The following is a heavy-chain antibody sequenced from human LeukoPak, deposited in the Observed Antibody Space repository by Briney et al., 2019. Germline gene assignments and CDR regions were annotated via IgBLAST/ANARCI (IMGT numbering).Heavy chain of an antibody. CDR2: ISSGSSYI. CDR3: ARVLWGGDYYYMDV. Sequence: GSLRLSCAASGFTFSSYSMNWVRQAPGKGLEWVSSISSGSSYIYYADSVKGRFTISRDNAKNSLYLQMNSLRAEDTAVYYCARVLWGGDYYYMDVWGKGTTVTVSS. CDR1: GFTFSSYS. J-gene: IGHJ6*03. V-gene: IGHV3-21*01. D-gene: IGHD1-26*01.